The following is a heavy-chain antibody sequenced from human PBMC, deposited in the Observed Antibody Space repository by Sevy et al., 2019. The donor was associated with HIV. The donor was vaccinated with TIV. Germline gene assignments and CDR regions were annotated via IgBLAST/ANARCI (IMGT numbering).Heavy chain of an antibody. CDR3: ARDRGVAQGGGMDV. D-gene: IGHD3-10*01. Sequence: SETLSLTCTVSGGSISSYYWSWIRQPPGKGLEWIGYIYYSGSTNYNPSLKSRVTISVDTSKNQFSLRLSSVTAADTAVYYCARDRGVAQGGGMDVGGQGTTVTVS. J-gene: IGHJ6*02. CDR1: GGSISSYY. V-gene: IGHV4-59*01. CDR2: IYYSGST.